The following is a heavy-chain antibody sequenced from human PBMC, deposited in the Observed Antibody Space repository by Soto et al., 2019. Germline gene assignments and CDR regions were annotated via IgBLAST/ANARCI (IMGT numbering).Heavy chain of an antibody. J-gene: IGHJ5*02. CDR2: IYYSGST. D-gene: IGHD3-10*01. CDR3: ASDITMVRGVPAYNRFDP. V-gene: IGHV4-31*03. CDR1: GGSISSGGYY. Sequence: QVQLQESGPGLVKPSQTLSLTCTVSGGSISSGGYYWSWIRQHPGKGLEWIGYIYYSGSTYYNPSLKRRVTISVHTSKNQFSLKLSSVTAADTDVYYRASDITMVRGVPAYNRFDPWGQGTLVTVYS.